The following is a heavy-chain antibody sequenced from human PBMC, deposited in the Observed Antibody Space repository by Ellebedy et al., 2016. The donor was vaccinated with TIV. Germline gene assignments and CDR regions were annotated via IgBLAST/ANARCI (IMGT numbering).Heavy chain of an antibody. CDR1: GGSISSGGYY. CDR3: ARGGFGELLDY. J-gene: IGHJ4*02. CDR2: IYYSGST. Sequence: SETLSLTXTVSGGSISSGGYYWSWIRQHPGKGLEWIGYIYYSGSTYYNPSLKSRVTISVDTSKNQFSLKLSSVTAADTAVYYCARGGFGELLDYWGQGTLVTVSS. D-gene: IGHD3-10*01. V-gene: IGHV4-31*03.